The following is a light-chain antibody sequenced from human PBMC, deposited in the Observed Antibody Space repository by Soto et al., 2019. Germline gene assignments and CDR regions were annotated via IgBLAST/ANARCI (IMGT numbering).Light chain of an antibody. J-gene: IGLJ3*02. CDR2: DVS. V-gene: IGLV2-14*03. CDR1: SADFGAFDY. Sequence: QSAPTQPASVSGSPGQSITISCAGTSADFGAFDYVSWYQHHPGKVPKLMIYDVSDRPSGVSTRFSGSKSANMASLTISGLQSDDEADYYCAAYSTSSTLVFGGGTKLTVL. CDR3: AAYSTSSTLV.